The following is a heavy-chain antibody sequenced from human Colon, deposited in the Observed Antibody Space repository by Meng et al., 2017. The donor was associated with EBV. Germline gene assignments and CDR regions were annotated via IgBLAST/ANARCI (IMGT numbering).Heavy chain of an antibody. CDR1: GGSISTSGYY. CDR2: IGHSGFT. Sequence: QSQLQESGPGLVKPSXXXXXTXXVSGGSISTSGYYWGWIRQPPGKGLEWNGGIGHSGFTYYTPSLKSRVAVSLDTSKSQFSLMLTSVTAADTAVYYCVRSSAWVRTGFDPWGQGTLVTVSS. J-gene: IGHJ5*02. V-gene: IGHV4-39*01. CDR3: VRSSAWVRTGFDP. D-gene: IGHD6-19*01.